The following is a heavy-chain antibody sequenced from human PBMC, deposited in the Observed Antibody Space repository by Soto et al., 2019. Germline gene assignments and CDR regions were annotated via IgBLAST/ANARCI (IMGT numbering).Heavy chain of an antibody. CDR3: ARTGGYSSSWYEFVNYYYYYGMEV. CDR1: GFTFSSYW. J-gene: IGHJ6*02. D-gene: IGHD6-13*01. CDR2: IKQDGSEK. V-gene: IGHV3-7*01. Sequence: PGGSLRLSCAASGFTFSSYWMSWVRQAPGKGLEWVANIKQDGSEKYYVDSVKGRFTISRDNAKNSLYLQMNSLRAEDTAVYYCARTGGYSSSWYEFVNYYYYYGMEVWGQGTTVTVSS.